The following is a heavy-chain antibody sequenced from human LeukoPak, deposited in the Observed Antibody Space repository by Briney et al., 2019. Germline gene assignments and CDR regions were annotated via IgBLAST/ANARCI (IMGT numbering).Heavy chain of an antibody. J-gene: IGHJ4*02. D-gene: IGHD5-12*01. Sequence: SETLSLTCTVSGGSIGNYYWNWLRQPPGKGLEWIGYIYYSGSTKYNPSLKSRVTMSLDTSKKQFSLRLTSVTAADTAVYYCARGFDSKSTYFDYWGLGTLVTVSS. CDR3: ARGFDSKSTYFDY. CDR1: GGSIGNYY. CDR2: IYYSGST. V-gene: IGHV4-59*01.